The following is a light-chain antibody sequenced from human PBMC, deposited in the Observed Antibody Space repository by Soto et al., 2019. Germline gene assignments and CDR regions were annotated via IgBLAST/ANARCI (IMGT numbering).Light chain of an antibody. Sequence: QSVLTQPTSASGSPGQSITISCTGTSSDVGSYDFVSWFQQHPGKAPKLMIYEVTNRPSGVSYRFSGSKSGNTASLTISGLQAEDEADYYCSSFTTTNTWVFGGGTKLTVL. J-gene: IGLJ3*02. V-gene: IGLV2-14*01. CDR3: SSFTTTNTWV. CDR1: SSDVGSYDF. CDR2: EVT.